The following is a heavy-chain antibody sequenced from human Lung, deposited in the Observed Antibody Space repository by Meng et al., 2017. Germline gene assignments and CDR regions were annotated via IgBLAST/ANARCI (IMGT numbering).Heavy chain of an antibody. CDR1: GYNFPDYW. CDR3: ARDEDISAAGKLFGDY. D-gene: IGHD6-13*01. CDR2: IDPKSGDT. V-gene: IGHV1-2*06. Sequence: GRLSQVVAVGKEPGASVKVSCKPSGYNFPDYWLHWVRRAPGQGLEWMGRIDPKSGDTHYAQRFQGRVTMTGDTSISTAYMELSGLRSDDTAMYYCARDEDISAAGKLFGDYWGQGTLVTVSS. J-gene: IGHJ4*02.